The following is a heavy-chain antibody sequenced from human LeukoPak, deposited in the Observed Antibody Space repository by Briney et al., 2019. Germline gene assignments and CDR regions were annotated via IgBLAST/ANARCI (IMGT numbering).Heavy chain of an antibody. V-gene: IGHV3-53*01. J-gene: IGHJ4*02. Sequence: GVSLRLSCAASGFTVGSNYMSWVRQAPGKGLEWVSVIYSGGSTYYADSVKGRFTISRDNSKNTLYLQMNSLRAEDTAVYYCALPDPNYYDSSGLDYWGQGTLVTVSS. D-gene: IGHD3-22*01. CDR3: ALPDPNYYDSSGLDY. CDR1: GFTVGSNY. CDR2: IYSGGST.